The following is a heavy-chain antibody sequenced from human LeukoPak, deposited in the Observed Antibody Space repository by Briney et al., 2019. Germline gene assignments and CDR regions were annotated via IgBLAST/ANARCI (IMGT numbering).Heavy chain of an antibody. CDR1: QFSFSRYA. J-gene: IGHJ6*02. Sequence: GGSLRLFWEACQFSFSRYAMHWVRQAPGKGLEWVAIIWRDGNNQHYADSAKGRFIISRDNSKNTLYLQMSSLRAEDTAVYYWARGAAGNHYSLDVWGQGTTVTVSS. V-gene: IGHV3-33*01. CDR2: IWRDGNNQ. D-gene: IGHD6-13*01. CDR3: ARGAAGNHYSLDV.